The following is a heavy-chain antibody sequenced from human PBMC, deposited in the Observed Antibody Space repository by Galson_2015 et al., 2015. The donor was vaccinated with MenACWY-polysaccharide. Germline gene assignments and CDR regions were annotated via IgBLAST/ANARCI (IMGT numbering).Heavy chain of an antibody. Sequence: SLRLSCAASGFTFDDYAMHWVRHAPGKGLEWVSGISWNSDIIGYADSVKGRFTISGDSAKNSLYLQMNSLRPEDAALYYCAKGYSYSKSPVDHWGQGTLVTVSS. CDR3: AKGYSYSKSPVDH. J-gene: IGHJ4*02. V-gene: IGHV3-9*01. D-gene: IGHD2-15*01. CDR2: ISWNSDII. CDR1: GFTFDDYA.